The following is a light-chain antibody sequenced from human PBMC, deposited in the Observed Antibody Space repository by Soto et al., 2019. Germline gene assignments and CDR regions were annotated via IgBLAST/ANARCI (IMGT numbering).Light chain of an antibody. Sequence: DLQMTQSPSTLSASVGDRVTITCRASQSISRWLAWYQTKPGKAHKLLIYSASSLQSGVPSTFSGSGSWTDFTLTISSLQTEDFATYYCQQSYSTPTWTFGQGTKVDIK. CDR3: QQSYSTPTWT. V-gene: IGKV1-39*01. CDR2: SAS. J-gene: IGKJ1*01. CDR1: QSISRW.